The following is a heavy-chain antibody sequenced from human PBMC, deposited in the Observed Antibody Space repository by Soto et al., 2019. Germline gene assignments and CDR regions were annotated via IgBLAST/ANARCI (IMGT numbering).Heavy chain of an antibody. CDR1: GFTFNGHA. Sequence: EMQLVESGGGLVQPGRSLRLSCTASGFTFNGHAMHWVRQAPGKGLEWVSGIHWIRGDTGYADSVKGRFTISKDNAKNSLCLQMRSLRADATGFYDSTGDVSAGGVNARGKGTTVTVYS. J-gene: IGHJ6*04. D-gene: IGHD3-16*01. V-gene: IGHV3-9*01. CDR3: TGDVSAGGVNA. CDR2: IHWIRGDT.